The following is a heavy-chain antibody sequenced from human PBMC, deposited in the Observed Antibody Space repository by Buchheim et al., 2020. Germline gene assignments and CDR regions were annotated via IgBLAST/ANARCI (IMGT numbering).Heavy chain of an antibody. CDR3: ARDLPGIAVAGTYYYYGMDV. D-gene: IGHD6-19*01. J-gene: IGHJ6*02. CDR1: GFTFSSYA. Sequence: QVQLVESGGGVVQPGRSLRLSCAASGFTFSSYAMHWVRQAPGKGLERVAVISCDGSNKYYADSVKGRFTISRDNSKNTLYLQMNSLRAEDTAVYYCARDLPGIAVAGTYYYYGMDVWGQGTT. CDR2: ISCDGSNK. V-gene: IGHV3-30*04.